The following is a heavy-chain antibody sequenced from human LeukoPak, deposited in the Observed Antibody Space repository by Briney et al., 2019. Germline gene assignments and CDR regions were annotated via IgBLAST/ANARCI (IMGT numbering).Heavy chain of an antibody. CDR2: IYNSGST. V-gene: IGHV4-59*12. Sequence: SETLSLTCTVSGDSFSYFYWSWIRQPPGKGLEWIGYIYNSGSTSYNPSLKSRVTISLDTSQNQFSLKLSSVTAADTAVYYCASSNDYGDYQSYWGQGTLVTVSS. J-gene: IGHJ4*02. D-gene: IGHD4-17*01. CDR3: ASSNDYGDYQSY. CDR1: GDSFSYFY.